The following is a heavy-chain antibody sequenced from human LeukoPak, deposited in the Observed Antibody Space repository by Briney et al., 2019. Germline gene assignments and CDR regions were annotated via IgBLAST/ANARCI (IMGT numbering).Heavy chain of an antibody. CDR2: IIPILGIA. CDR3: AIFRGSAVVPAAIEYYYYYYGMDV. D-gene: IGHD2-2*02. J-gene: IGHJ6*02. V-gene: IGHV1-69*04. CDR1: GGTFSSYA. Sequence: SVKVSCKASGGTFSSYAIRWVRQAPGQGLEWMGRIIPILGIANYAQKFQGRVTITADKSTSTAYMELSSLRSEDTAVYYCAIFRGSAVVPAAIEYYYYYYGMDVWGQGTTVTVSS.